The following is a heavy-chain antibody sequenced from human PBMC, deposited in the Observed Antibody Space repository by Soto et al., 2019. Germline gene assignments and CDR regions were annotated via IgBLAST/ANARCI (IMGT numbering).Heavy chain of an antibody. CDR1: GFTFSSYE. D-gene: IGHD3-3*01. V-gene: IGHV3-48*03. CDR2: ISSSGSTI. J-gene: IGHJ6*02. Sequence: PGGSLRLSCAASGFTFSSYEMNWVRQAPGKGLEWVSYISSSGSTIYYADSVKGRFTISRDNAKHSLYLQMNSLRAEDTAVYYCASLWSGYYTVYYYYYGMDVWAKGPRSPSP. CDR3: ASLWSGYYTVYYYYYGMDV.